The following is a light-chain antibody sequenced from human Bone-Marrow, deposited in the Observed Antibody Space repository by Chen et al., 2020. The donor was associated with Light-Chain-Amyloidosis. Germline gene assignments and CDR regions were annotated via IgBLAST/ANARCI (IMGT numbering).Light chain of an antibody. Sequence: QSVLTQPPSASGNPGQRVTLSCSGSNSNVGTDTVYWYQQLPGTAPKLLIYNDIQRPSGVPDRVSGSKSGTSAFLAISGLRSEDEADYYSAAWDASLRVYLFGAGTKVTVL. CDR3: AAWDASLRVYL. J-gene: IGLJ1*01. CDR2: NDI. V-gene: IGLV1-47*01. CDR1: NSNVGTDT.